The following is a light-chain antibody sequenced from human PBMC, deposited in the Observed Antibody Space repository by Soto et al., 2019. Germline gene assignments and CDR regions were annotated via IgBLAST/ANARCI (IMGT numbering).Light chain of an antibody. J-gene: IGKJ1*01. CDR3: QRYTGYWT. Sequence: DIQMTQSPSTLSASVGDRVTITCRASQSISGSLAWYQQKPGKAPNLLIYEASNLKSGVPSRFSGSGSGTEHTITIRSPQPYDSECYYCQRYTGYWTFGQGTRVEIK. V-gene: IGKV1-5*03. CDR2: EAS. CDR1: QSISGS.